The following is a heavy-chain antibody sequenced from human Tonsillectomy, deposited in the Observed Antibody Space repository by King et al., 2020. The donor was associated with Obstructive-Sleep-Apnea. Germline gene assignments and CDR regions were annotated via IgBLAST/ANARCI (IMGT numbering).Heavy chain of an antibody. CDR1: GFTLSSYS. CDR3: ARDSGDSGYDSRPI. J-gene: IGHJ4*02. V-gene: IGHV3-48*04. Sequence: VQLVESGGGLVQPGGSLRLSCAASGFTLSSYSMNWVRQAPGKGLEWVSYITSSSNTIYYADSVRGRFTISRDNAKNSLYLQMNSLRAEDTAVYYCARDSGDSGYDSRPIWGQGILVTVSS. D-gene: IGHD5-12*01. CDR2: ITSSSNTI.